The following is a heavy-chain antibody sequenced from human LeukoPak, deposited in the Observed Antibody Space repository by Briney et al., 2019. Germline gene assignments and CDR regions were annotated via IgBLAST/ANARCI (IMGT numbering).Heavy chain of an antibody. CDR3: ARWNYMTAYYYYYMDV. Sequence: ASVKVSCKASGYTFTGYYMHWVRQAPGQGLEWMGWINTNTGNPTYAQGFTGRFVFSLDTSVSTAYLQISSLKAEDTAVYYCARWNYMTAYYYYYMDVWGKGTTVTVSS. D-gene: IGHD1-7*01. J-gene: IGHJ6*03. CDR2: INTNTGNP. V-gene: IGHV7-4-1*02. CDR1: GYTFTGYY.